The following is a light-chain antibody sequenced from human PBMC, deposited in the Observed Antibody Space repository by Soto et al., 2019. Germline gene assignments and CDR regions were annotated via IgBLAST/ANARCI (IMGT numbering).Light chain of an antibody. J-gene: IGLJ3*02. CDR3: QVWDSGSSEWV. Sequence: ELTQPPSVSVAPGQTARVTCGGNNIGSNSVHWFQQRPGQAPVVVLYDDTDRPSGTPERFSGSNSGNTATLTISRVEAGDEADYYCQVWDSGSSEWVFGGGTKLTVL. CDR2: DDT. V-gene: IGLV3-21*02. CDR1: NIGSNS.